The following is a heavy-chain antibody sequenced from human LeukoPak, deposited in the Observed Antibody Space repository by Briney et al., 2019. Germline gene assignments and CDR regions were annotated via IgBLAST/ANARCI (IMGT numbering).Heavy chain of an antibody. CDR1: GYTFTGYY. V-gene: IGHV1-2*03. Sequence: LVASVKVSCKASGYTFTGYYMHWVRQAPGQGLEWMGWINPNSGGTNYAQKFQGRVTMTRDTSISTAYMELSRLRSDDTAVYYCARDRGSTWPYYYMDVWAKGPRSPSP. J-gene: IGHJ6*03. D-gene: IGHD3-16*01. CDR2: INPNSGGT. CDR3: ARDRGSTWPYYYMDV.